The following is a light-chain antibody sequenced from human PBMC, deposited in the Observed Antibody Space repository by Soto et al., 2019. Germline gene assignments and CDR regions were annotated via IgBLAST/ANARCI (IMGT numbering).Light chain of an antibody. V-gene: IGLV4-69*01. CDR2: LNSDGSH. CDR1: SGHSSYA. J-gene: IGLJ2*01. CDR3: QTWGTGIQV. Sequence: QLVLTQSPSASASLGASVKLTCTLSSGHSSYAIAWHQQQPEKGPRHLMKLNSDGSHSKGDGIPDRFSGSSSGAERYLTIPSLQYEDEADYYCQTWGTGIQVFGGGTKVTVL.